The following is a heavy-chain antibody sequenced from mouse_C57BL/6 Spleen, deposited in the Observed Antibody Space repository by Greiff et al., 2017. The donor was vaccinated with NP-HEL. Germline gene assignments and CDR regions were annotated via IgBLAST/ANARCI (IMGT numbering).Heavy chain of an antibody. V-gene: IGHV1-69*01. D-gene: IGHD2-5*01. J-gene: IGHJ2*01. CDR3: ARLDYSNYDY. CDR2: IDPSDSYT. CDR1: GYTFTSYW. Sequence: QVQLQQPGAELVMPGASVKLSCKASGYTFTSYWMHWVKQRPGQGLEWIGEIDPSDSYTNYNQKFKGKSTLTVDKSSSTAYMQLSSLTSEDSAVYYCARLDYSNYDYWGQGTTLTVSS.